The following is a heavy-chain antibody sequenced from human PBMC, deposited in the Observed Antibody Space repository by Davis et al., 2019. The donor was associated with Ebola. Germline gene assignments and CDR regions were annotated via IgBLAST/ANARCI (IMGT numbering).Heavy chain of an antibody. D-gene: IGHD3-22*01. CDR2: ITNSGNSV. CDR3: ARRSLDSSGFANDY. CDR1: GFTFSHHT. V-gene: IGHV3-48*02. J-gene: IGHJ4*02. Sequence: PGGSLRLSCAASGFTFSHHTMSWVRQAPGKGLQWLSYITNSGNSVYYADSVRGRFTISRDNAKNSLYMQMDSLRDEDTAVYYCARRSLDSSGFANDYWGQGTLVTVSA.